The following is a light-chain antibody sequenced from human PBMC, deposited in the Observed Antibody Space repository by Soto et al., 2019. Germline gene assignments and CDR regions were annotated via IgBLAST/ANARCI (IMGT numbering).Light chain of an antibody. V-gene: IGKV3D-15*01. CDR1: QSVGTR. CDR3: QQYSDWPRT. CDR2: GAS. J-gene: IGKJ1*01. Sequence: ERVMTQSPATLSVSPGERAILSCRASQSVGTRLAWYQQKAGQAPRLLIYGASARAASISPRFSGGGSGTEFTLTISSRQSEDLAVYYCQQYSDWPRTFGQGTKVGIK.